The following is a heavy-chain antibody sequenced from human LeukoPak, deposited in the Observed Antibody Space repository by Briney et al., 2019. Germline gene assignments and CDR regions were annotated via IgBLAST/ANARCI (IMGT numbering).Heavy chain of an antibody. V-gene: IGHV4-39*01. J-gene: IGHJ4*02. CDR2: IYYSGST. CDR3: VVHDILTGYYKTLDY. Sequence: SETLSLTCTVSGGSISSSSYYWGWIRQPPGKGLEWIGSIYYSGSTYYNPSLKSRVTISVDTSKNQFSLKLGSVTAADTAVYYCVVHDILTGYYKTLDYWGQGTLVTVSS. D-gene: IGHD3-9*01. CDR1: GGSISSSSYY.